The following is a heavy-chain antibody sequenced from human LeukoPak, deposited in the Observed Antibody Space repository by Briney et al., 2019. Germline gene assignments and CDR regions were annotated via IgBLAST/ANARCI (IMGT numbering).Heavy chain of an antibody. D-gene: IGHD3-10*01. J-gene: IGHJ4*02. CDR3: AGTTFVFGSGTYPY. CDR2: IHYGGAT. CDR1: GFGVSKND. V-gene: IGHV3-66*01. Sequence: GGSLRLSCAASGFGVSKNDVTWVRQAPGKGLEWVSVIHYGGATYYTDSVKGRFVISKDDSKNTLYLQMNNLRVEDTAVYYCAGTTFVFGSGTYPYWGQGTLVTVSS.